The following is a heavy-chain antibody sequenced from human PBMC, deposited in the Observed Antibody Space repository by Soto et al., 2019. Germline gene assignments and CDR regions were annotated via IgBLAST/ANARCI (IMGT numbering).Heavy chain of an antibody. CDR3: ARRPPIRRGYRYGPIGQFDP. Sequence: QVHLQQWGAGLLQPSETLSLTCAVSGGSFSGYFWTWIRQSPEKGLEWIGEGDYSGSTNYNPSLESRVSISVDTSKNQFSLKLTSLTAADTAVYYCARRPPIRRGYRYGPIGQFDPWGQGTLVTVSS. CDR1: GGSFSGYF. J-gene: IGHJ5*02. V-gene: IGHV4-34*01. D-gene: IGHD5-18*01. CDR2: GDYSGST.